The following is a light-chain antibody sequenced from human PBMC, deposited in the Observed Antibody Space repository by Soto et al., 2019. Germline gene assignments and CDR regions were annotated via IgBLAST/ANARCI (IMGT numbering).Light chain of an antibody. J-gene: IGKJ3*01. CDR1: QSISTY. Sequence: DIQMTQSPSSLSASVGDRVTVTCRASQSISTYLYWYQQKPGKAPKLLIYAASSLETGVPSRFSGSGSGTDFPLTISRLQTEDFSTFFWQTSYTSPFNFGPGTKVDIK. CDR3: QTSYTSPFN. CDR2: AAS. V-gene: IGKV1-39*01.